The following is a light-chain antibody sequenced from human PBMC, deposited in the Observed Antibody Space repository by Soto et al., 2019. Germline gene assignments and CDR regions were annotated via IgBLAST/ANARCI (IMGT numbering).Light chain of an antibody. V-gene: IGKV1-5*03. J-gene: IGKJ3*01. CDR3: QHYNTYSVT. CDR1: QSINTW. Sequence: IQMTQSPSTLSASVGDRVTITCRASQSINTWLAWYQQKPGKAPKLLIYRASTLESGVPSRFSGSGSGTEFTLTISSLQPDDFSTYYCQHYNTYSVTFGPGTKVDI. CDR2: RAS.